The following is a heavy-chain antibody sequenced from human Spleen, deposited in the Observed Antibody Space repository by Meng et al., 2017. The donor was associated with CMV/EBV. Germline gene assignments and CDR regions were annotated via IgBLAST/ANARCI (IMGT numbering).Heavy chain of an antibody. J-gene: IGHJ4*02. CDR1: GFTFDDHG. Sequence: GGSLRLSCAASGFTFDDHGMSWVRQVRGKGLEWVSASNRDGSSTGYADSVKGRFTISRDNAKNSLYLQMNSLRAEDTALYYCAREGYCSRNSCYRGFDSWGQGTLVTVSS. CDR2: SNRDGSST. V-gene: IGHV3-20*04. D-gene: IGHD2-2*01. CDR3: AREGYCSRNSCYRGFDS.